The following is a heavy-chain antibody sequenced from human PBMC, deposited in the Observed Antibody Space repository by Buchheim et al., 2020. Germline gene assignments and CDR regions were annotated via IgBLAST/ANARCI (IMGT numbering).Heavy chain of an antibody. D-gene: IGHD3-22*01. CDR2: IYYSGST. J-gene: IGHJ1*01. Sequence: QVQLQESGPGLVKPSQTLSLTCTVSGGSISSGGYYWSWIRQHPGKGLEWIGYIYYSGSTYYNPSLKSRVTISVDTSKNQFSLKVSSVTAADTAVYYCASHYYDSSGYYYEGGYFQHWGQGTL. CDR3: ASHYYDSSGYYYEGGYFQH. CDR1: GGSISSGGYY. V-gene: IGHV4-31*03.